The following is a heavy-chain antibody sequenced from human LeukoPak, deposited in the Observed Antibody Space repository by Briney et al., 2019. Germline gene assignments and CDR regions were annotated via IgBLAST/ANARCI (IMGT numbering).Heavy chain of an antibody. V-gene: IGHV3-23*01. Sequence: GGSLRLSCAASGFTFSSYAMSWVRQAPGKGLEWVSAISGSGGSTYYADSVKGRFTISRDNAKNSLFLQMNSLRAEDTAVYYCVRVLTPSRDDQIFDYWGQGTLVTVSS. D-gene: IGHD5-24*01. CDR3: VRVLTPSRDDQIFDY. J-gene: IGHJ4*02. CDR1: GFTFSSYA. CDR2: ISGSGGST.